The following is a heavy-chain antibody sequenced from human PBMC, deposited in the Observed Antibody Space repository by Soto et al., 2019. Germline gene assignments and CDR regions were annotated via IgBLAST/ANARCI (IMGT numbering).Heavy chain of an antibody. CDR1: GCSIINYW. Sequence: PGQSLKVSWKGAGCSIINYWIVWVSTMHGKGLEWMGIIYPGDSDTRYSPSFQGQVTISADKSISTAYLQWSSLKASDTAMYYCARHAAVAGTWYYGMDVWGQGTTVTVSS. V-gene: IGHV5-51*01. CDR3: ARHAAVAGTWYYGMDV. D-gene: IGHD6-19*01. CDR2: IYPGDSDT. J-gene: IGHJ6*02.